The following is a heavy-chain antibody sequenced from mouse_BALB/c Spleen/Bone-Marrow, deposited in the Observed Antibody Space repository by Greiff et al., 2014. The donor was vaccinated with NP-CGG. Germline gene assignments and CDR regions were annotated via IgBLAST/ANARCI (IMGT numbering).Heavy chain of an antibody. CDR1: GFSLTSYG. J-gene: IGHJ1*01. CDR2: IWAGGST. Sequence: VKLVESGPGLVAPSQSLSITCTVSGFSLTSYGVHWVRQPPGKGLEWLGVIWAGGSTNYNSARMSRLSISKDNSKSQVFLKMISLQTDDTAMYYCARVYLWYFDVWGAGTTATVSS. CDR3: ARVYLWYFDV. D-gene: IGHD2-3*01. V-gene: IGHV2-9*02.